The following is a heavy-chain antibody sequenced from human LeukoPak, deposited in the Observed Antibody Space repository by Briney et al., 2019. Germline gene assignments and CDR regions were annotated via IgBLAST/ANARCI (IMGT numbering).Heavy chain of an antibody. V-gene: IGHV1-46*04. CDR2: INPNGGST. Sequence: ASVKVSCKASGYTFTNSYMHWVRQAPGQGLEWMGIINPNGGSTSYAQTLQGRVTMARDTSTSTVYMELSSLRSEDTAVYYCAMGERVRGVNWGQGTLVTVSS. J-gene: IGHJ4*02. D-gene: IGHD3-10*01. CDR3: AMGERVRGVN. CDR1: GYTFTNSY.